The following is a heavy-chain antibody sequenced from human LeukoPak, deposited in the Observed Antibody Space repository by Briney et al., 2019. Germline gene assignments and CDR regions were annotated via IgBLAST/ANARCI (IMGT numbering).Heavy chain of an antibody. CDR2: ISWNSGSI. J-gene: IGHJ4*02. V-gene: IGHV3-48*04. CDR3: ARDCEAYCGRDPPDY. CDR1: GFTVSSNY. Sequence: GGSLRLSCAASGFTVSSNYVSWVRQAPGKGLEWVSGISWNSGSIGYADSVKGRFTISRDNAKNSLYLQMTSLRAEDTAVYYCARDCEAYCGRDPPDYWGQGTLVTVSS. D-gene: IGHD2-21*02.